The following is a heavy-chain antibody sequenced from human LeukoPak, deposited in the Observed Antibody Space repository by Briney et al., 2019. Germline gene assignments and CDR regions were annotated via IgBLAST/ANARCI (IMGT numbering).Heavy chain of an antibody. CDR2: IKQDGTQK. CDR1: GFTFSNCW. D-gene: IGHD2-21*02. Sequence: PGGSLRLSCAASGFTFSNCWMSWVRQAPGKGLEWVADIKQDGTQKYYVDSVEGRFTISRDNAKNSLYLQMNSLRVEDTAVYYCARDCGSDCSQAFDIWGQGTMVTVSS. J-gene: IGHJ3*02. CDR3: ARDCGSDCSQAFDI. V-gene: IGHV3-7*05.